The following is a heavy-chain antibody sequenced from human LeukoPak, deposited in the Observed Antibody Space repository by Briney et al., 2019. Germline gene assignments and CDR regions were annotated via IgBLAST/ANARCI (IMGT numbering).Heavy chain of an antibody. J-gene: IGHJ3*02. D-gene: IGHD4-17*01. Sequence: SETLSLTCVVSGGPITNDNWWNWVRQPPGKGLEWIGEIHHTGRTNYNPSLKSRVTISVDTSRNQFSLKLSSVTAADTAVYYCASPSTYGDYFAPDAFDIWGQGTMVTVSS. V-gene: IGHV4-4*02. CDR1: GGPITNDNW. CDR3: ASPSTYGDYFAPDAFDI. CDR2: IHHTGRT.